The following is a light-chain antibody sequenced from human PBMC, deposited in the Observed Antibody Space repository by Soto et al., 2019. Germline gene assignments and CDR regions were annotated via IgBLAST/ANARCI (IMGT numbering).Light chain of an antibody. J-gene: IGKJ3*01. Sequence: EIVLTQSPATRSLSPGERATLSCRASQSVSSYLAWYQQKPGQAPRLLIYDASNRATGIPARFSGSGSGTDFTLTISSLEPEDFAVYYCQQRSNWPPLFTFGPGTKVDIK. CDR2: DAS. CDR1: QSVSSY. CDR3: QQRSNWPPLFT. V-gene: IGKV3-11*01.